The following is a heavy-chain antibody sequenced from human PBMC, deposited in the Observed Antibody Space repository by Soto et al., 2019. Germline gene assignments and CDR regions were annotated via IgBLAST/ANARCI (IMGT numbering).Heavy chain of an antibody. CDR2: MNPNSGNT. V-gene: IGHV1-8*01. Sequence: GASVKVSCKASGYTFTSYDINWVRQATGQGLEWMGWMNPNSGNTGYAQKFQGRVTMTRNTSISTAYMELSSLRSEDTAVYYCAKDHSNTAVPFDYWGQGTLVTVSS. CDR1: GYTFTSYD. D-gene: IGHD6-13*01. CDR3: AKDHSNTAVPFDY. J-gene: IGHJ4*02.